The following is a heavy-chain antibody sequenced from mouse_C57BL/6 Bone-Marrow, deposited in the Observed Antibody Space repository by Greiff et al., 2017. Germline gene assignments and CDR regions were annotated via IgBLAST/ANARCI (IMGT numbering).Heavy chain of an antibody. D-gene: IGHD1-1*01. CDR2: INPSNGGT. CDR1: GYTFTSYY. Sequence: QVQLQQSGAELVKPGASVKLSCTASGYTFTSYYMYWVKQRPGQGLEWIGDINPSNGGTDFHETFKSKSTLTVDKSSSTACMQLSSLTSEDSAVYYCTRSGYGGFAYWGQGTLVTVSA. CDR3: TRSGYGGFAY. V-gene: IGHV1S81*02. J-gene: IGHJ3*01.